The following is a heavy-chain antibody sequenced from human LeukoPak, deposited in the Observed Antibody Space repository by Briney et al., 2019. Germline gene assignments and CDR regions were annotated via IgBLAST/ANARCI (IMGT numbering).Heavy chain of an antibody. CDR1: GGSISSYY. D-gene: IGHD6-13*01. J-gene: IGHJ5*02. V-gene: IGHV4-59*01. CDR3: ARAGIAAAGNRWFDP. Sequence: SETLSLTCTVSGGSISSYYWSWIRQPPGKGLKWIGYVYYSGSTNYNPSLKSRVTISVDTSKNQFSLKLSSVTAADTAVYYCARAGIAAAGNRWFDPWGQGTLITVSS. CDR2: VYYSGST.